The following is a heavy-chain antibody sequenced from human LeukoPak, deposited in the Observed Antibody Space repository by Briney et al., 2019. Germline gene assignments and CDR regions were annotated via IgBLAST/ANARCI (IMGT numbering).Heavy chain of an antibody. CDR3: ARGPRVVVIDY. CDR2: ISYDGSNK. D-gene: IGHD2-15*01. CDR1: RFTFRNYA. V-gene: IGHV3-30*04. J-gene: IGHJ4*02. Sequence: GGSLRLSCAASRFTFRNYAMHWVRQAPGKGLEWVAVISYDGSNKYYADSVKGRFTISRGNSKNTLYLQMNSLRAEDTAVHYCARGPRVVVIDYWGQGTLVTVSS.